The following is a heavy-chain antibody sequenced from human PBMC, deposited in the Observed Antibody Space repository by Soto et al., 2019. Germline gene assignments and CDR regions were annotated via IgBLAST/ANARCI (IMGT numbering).Heavy chain of an antibody. CDR2: INSDGSTI. CDR3: VRDRGYPDSFDI. J-gene: IGHJ3*02. CDR1: GFNFGPFW. D-gene: IGHD3-10*01. V-gene: IGHV3-74*01. Sequence: EAHLVESGGGLVQPGGSLRLSCAASGFNFGPFWMHWVRQTPGKGLVWVSHINSDGSTIVYADSVKGRFTISRDNAKNTLYLQMTSLRVDDTAVYFCVRDRGYPDSFDIWGQGTMVTVS.